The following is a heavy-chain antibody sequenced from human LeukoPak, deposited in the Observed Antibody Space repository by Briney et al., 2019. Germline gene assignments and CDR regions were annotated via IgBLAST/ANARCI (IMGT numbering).Heavy chain of an antibody. V-gene: IGHV1-8*01. CDR2: MNPNSGNT. J-gene: IGHJ4*02. D-gene: IGHD3-22*01. CDR3: ARDERYDSSGYPFDY. CDR1: GYTFTSYD. Sequence: ASVKVSCKASGYTFTSYDINWVRQATGQGLERMGWMNPNSGNTGYAQKFQGRVTMTRDTSISTAYMELSRLRSDDTAVYYCARDERYDSSGYPFDYWGQGTLVTVSS.